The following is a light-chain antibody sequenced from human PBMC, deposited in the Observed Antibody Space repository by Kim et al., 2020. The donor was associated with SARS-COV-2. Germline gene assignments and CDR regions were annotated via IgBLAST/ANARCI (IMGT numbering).Light chain of an antibody. V-gene: IGKV1-17*03. CDR2: AAS. Sequence: ASVGDRDTITGRARQDVSNYLAWFQQKPGKVPKRLIYAASSSQSWVPSRFSGSGSATEFTLTISSLQPEDFATYYCLQHNTYPLTFGQGTKVDIK. J-gene: IGKJ1*01. CDR1: QDVSNY. CDR3: LQHNTYPLT.